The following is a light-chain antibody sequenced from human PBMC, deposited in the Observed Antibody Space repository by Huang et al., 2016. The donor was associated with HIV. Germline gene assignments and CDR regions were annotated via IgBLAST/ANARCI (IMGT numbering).Light chain of an antibody. CDR3: QQYYSSPPT. CDR1: QGISNS. Sequence: DIQMTQSPSSLSASVGARVTITCRASQGISNSLAWYQQKPGKAPTLLLYSTSRLEIGVPSRFIGSGSGTVYTLTISRLQPEDFAVYHCQQYYSSPPTFGQGTKVEIK. V-gene: IGKV1-NL1*01. CDR2: STS. J-gene: IGKJ1*01.